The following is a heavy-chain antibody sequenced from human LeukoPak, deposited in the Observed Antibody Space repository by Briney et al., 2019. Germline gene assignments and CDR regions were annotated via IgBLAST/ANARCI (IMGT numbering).Heavy chain of an antibody. CDR3: ARDREKWELGLLDY. D-gene: IGHD1-26*01. Sequence: PSETLSLTCTVSGGSISSSSYYWGWIRQPPGKGLEWIGSIYYSGSTYYNPSLKSRVTISVDTSKNQFSLKLSSVTAADTAVYYCARDREKWELGLLDYWGQGTLVTVSS. CDR2: IYYSGST. J-gene: IGHJ4*02. V-gene: IGHV4-39*07. CDR1: GGSISSSSYY.